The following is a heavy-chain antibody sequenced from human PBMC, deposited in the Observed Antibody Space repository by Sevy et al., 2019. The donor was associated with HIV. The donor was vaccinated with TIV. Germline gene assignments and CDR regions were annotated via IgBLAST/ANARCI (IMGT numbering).Heavy chain of an antibody. CDR2: INSDGSST. CDR3: ARDSVYDTSGYYLEAAFDI. J-gene: IGHJ3*02. Sequence: GGSLRLSCAASGFTFSSYWMHWVRQAPGKGLVWVSRINSDGSSTNFADSVKGRFTMSRDNAKNTLYLQMNSLRAEDTAVYYCARDSVYDTSGYYLEAAFDIWGQGTMVTVSS. V-gene: IGHV3-74*01. D-gene: IGHD3-22*01. CDR1: GFTFSSYW.